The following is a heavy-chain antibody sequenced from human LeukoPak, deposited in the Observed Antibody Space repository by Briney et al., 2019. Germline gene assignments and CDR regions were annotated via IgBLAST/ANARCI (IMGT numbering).Heavy chain of an antibody. Sequence: GGSLRLSCVGSGFTFTPFAMSWVRQAPGKGLEWVAVISYGGSNKYYADSVKGRFTTSRDNYKNTLYLHMNSLRAEDAALYYGPSRWEADYFDFWSGCYVWGQGTLVTVSS. CDR3: PSRWEADYFDFWSGCYV. CDR1: GFTFTPFA. J-gene: IGHJ4*02. V-gene: IGHV3-30*04. CDR2: ISYGGSNK. D-gene: IGHD3-3*01.